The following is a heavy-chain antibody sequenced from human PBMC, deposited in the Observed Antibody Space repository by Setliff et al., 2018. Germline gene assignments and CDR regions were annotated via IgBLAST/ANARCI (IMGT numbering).Heavy chain of an antibody. CDR1: GDSIRRGDY. CDR3: ARARDGIDFDYFDY. V-gene: IGHV4-31*03. J-gene: IGHJ4*02. Sequence: PSETLSLTCTVSGDSIRRGDYWSWIRQHPGKGLEWIGYIHHSGETFYNPSLRSRVIISVDTSKNQFSLKVTSLIAADTGVYYCARARDGIDFDYFDYWGRGTLVTVSS. CDR2: IHHSGET.